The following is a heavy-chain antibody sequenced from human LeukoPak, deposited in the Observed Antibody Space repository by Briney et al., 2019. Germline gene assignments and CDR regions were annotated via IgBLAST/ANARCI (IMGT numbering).Heavy chain of an antibody. J-gene: IGHJ4*02. CDR2: IYYSGST. CDR3: ARVAPGELDYYFDY. V-gene: IGHV4-59*12. Sequence: SETLSLTCTVSGGSISSYYWSWIRQPSGKGLEWIGYIYYSGSTNYNPSLKSRVTISVDRSKNQFSLKLSSVTAADTAVYYCARVAPGELDYYFDYWGQGTLVTVSS. CDR1: GGSISSYY. D-gene: IGHD1-26*01.